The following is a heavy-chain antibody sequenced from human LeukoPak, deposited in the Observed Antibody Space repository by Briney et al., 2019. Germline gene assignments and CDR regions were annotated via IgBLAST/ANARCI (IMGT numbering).Heavy chain of an antibody. Sequence: ASVKVSCKASGYTFTSYDINWARQATGQGLEWMGWMNPNSGNTGYAQKFQGRVTITRNTSISTAYMELSSLRSEDTAVYYCARGRKQQPRTYYYYMDVWGKGTTVTVSS. V-gene: IGHV1-8*03. J-gene: IGHJ6*03. D-gene: IGHD6-13*01. CDR3: ARGRKQQPRTYYYYMDV. CDR2: MNPNSGNT. CDR1: GYTFTSYD.